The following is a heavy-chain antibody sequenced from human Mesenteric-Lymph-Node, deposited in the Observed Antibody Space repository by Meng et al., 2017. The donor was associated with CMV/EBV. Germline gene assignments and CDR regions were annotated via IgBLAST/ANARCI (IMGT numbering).Heavy chain of an antibody. CDR2: IAYDGGSNK. CDR1: GFTFTTYG. Sequence: LSLTCAASGFTFTTYGMHWVRQAPGKGLEWVAFIAYDGGSNKYYADSVKGRFTISRDNSKNTLYLQMNSLRAEDTAVYYCAKDLYGMDVWGQGTTVTVSS. J-gene: IGHJ6*02. V-gene: IGHV3-30*02. CDR3: AKDLYGMDV.